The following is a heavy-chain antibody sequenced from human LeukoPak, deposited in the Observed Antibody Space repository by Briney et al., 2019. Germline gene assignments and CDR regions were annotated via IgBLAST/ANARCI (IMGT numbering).Heavy chain of an antibody. CDR2: IYTSGST. CDR3: ARDSPGIAATDT. Sequence: SETLSLTCTVSGASISRGGYHGRWIRQPAGKGLEWIGRIYTSGSTDYNPSLKSRLTISLDTSKNQFSLKVRSVTAADTAVYYCARDSPGIAATDTWGQGSLVTVSS. CDR1: GASISRGGYH. D-gene: IGHD6-13*01. V-gene: IGHV4-61*02. J-gene: IGHJ4*02.